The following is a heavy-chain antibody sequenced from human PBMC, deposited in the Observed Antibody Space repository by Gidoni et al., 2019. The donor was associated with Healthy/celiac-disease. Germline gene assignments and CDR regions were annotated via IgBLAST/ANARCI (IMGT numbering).Heavy chain of an antibody. V-gene: IGHV4-59*08. CDR1: GGSISSYY. J-gene: IGHJ2*01. Sequence: QVQLQESGPGLVKPSETLSLTCTVSGGSISSYYWSWIRQPPGKGLEWIGYIYYSGSTNYNPSLKSRVTISVDTSKNQFSLKLSSVTAADTAVYYCARPRPTYGWYFDLWGRGTLVTVSS. CDR3: ARPRPTYGWYFDL. CDR2: IYYSGST. D-gene: IGHD1-1*01.